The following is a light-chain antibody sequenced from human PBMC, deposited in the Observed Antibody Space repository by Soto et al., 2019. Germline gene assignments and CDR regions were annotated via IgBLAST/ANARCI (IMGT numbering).Light chain of an antibody. V-gene: IGLV4-69*01. CDR2: LNSDGSH. CDR1: SGHSSYA. Sequence: QLVLTQSPSASASLGASVKLTCTLSSGHSSYAIAWHQQQPEKGPRYLMKLNSDGSHSKGDGIPDRLSGSSSGAERYLTISSLQSGDEADYYCQTWGTGIRVFGTGTKLTVL. CDR3: QTWGTGIRV. J-gene: IGLJ1*01.